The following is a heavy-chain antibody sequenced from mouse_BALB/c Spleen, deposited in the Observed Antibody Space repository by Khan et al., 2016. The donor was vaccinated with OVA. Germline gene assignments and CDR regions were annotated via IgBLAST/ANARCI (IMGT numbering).Heavy chain of an antibody. CDR3: VRYGNHWYFDV. CDR1: GYTFSSYW. D-gene: IGHD2-1*01. Sequence: QVQLKESGAELMKPGASVKISCKATGYTFSSYWIEWVKQRPGHGLEWIGEILPGSGNTNCTENFKGKATFNADKSSNTAYMQLSSLTSEDSAVYYCVRYGNHWYFDVWGAGTTVTVSS. CDR2: ILPGSGNT. V-gene: IGHV1-9*01. J-gene: IGHJ1*01.